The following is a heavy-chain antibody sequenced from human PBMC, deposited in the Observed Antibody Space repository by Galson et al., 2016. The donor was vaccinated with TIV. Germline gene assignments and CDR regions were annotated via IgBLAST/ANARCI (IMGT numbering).Heavy chain of an antibody. D-gene: IGHD3-3*01. Sequence: LRLSCAASGFTFSSHNMHWVRQAPGKGLEWVAVIAYDGSYKHYAGSVKGRFTVSRDNSKTTLDLQMNSLGAEDTALYYCAKEENSGYYPNDAFDFWGQGTMVTVS. J-gene: IGHJ3*01. V-gene: IGHV3-30*18. CDR1: GFTFSSHN. CDR2: IAYDGSYK. CDR3: AKEENSGYYPNDAFDF.